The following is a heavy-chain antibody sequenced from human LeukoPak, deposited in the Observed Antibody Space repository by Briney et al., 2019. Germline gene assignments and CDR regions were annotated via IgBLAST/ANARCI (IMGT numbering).Heavy chain of an antibody. Sequence: GGSLKISSKGSGYTFTIYWIGWVRHMPGKGLGCMGIIYPGVSETRNSPSFQGPVSLSADTTISTPYLQWRSPQASGTSMYYCARRGSSSWSLDYWGQGTLVTVSS. CDR3: ARRGSSSWSLDY. CDR2: IYPGVSET. J-gene: IGHJ4*02. CDR1: GYTFTIYW. V-gene: IGHV5-51*01. D-gene: IGHD6-13*01.